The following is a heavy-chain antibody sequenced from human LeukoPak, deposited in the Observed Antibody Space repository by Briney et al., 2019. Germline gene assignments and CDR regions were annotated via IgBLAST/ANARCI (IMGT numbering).Heavy chain of an antibody. Sequence: RPGGCLRLSCAASGFTFSSYWMHWVRQAPGKGLVWVSRINTDGSRTNYADSVKGRFTISRDNSKNTLYLQMNSLRAEDTAVYYCARGAYSGYPGFDSWGQGTLVTVSS. CDR3: ARGAYSGYPGFDS. CDR2: INTDGSRT. D-gene: IGHD5-12*01. V-gene: IGHV3-74*01. CDR1: GFTFSSYW. J-gene: IGHJ4*02.